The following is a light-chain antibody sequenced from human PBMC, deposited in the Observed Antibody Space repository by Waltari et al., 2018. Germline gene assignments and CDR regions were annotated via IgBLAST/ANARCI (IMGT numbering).Light chain of an antibody. Sequence: IQLTQSPSSLSASVGDRVTIPCRASQGISSALAWYQQKPGKAPNLLIFDASSLESWVPSRFSGSGSGTDFTLTTSSLQPEDFATYYCQQFNSYPFTFGGGTKVEIK. V-gene: IGKV1-13*02. J-gene: IGKJ4*01. CDR2: DAS. CDR1: QGISSA. CDR3: QQFNSYPFT.